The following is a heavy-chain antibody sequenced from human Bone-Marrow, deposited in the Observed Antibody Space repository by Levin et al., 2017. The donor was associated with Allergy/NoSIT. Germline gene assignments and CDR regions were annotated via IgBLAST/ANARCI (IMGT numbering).Heavy chain of an antibody. CDR1: GGSISSSSYY. D-gene: IGHD3-10*01. J-gene: IGHJ5*02. CDR2: IYYSGST. Sequence: SQTLSLTCTVSGGSISSSSYYWGWIRQPPGKGLEWIGSIYYSGSTYYNPSLKSRVTISVDTSKNQFSLKLSSVTAADTAAYYCARHPYYYGSGGVSWFDPWGQGTLVTVSS. CDR3: ARHPYYYGSGGVSWFDP. V-gene: IGHV4-39*01.